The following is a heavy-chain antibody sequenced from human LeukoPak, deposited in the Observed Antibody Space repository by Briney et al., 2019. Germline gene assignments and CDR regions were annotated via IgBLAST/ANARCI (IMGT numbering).Heavy chain of an antibody. CDR2: ISGNGINT. CDR3: AKTCGGTCYSTFDS. D-gene: IGHD2-15*01. J-gene: IGHJ4*02. V-gene: IGHV3-23*01. Sequence: GGSLRLSCAASGFTFSSYAMTWVRQAPGKGLEWVSTISGNGINTYYADSVKGRFTVSRDKSRNTLYLQMNSLRPEDTALYYCAKTCGGTCYSTFDSWGQGTLVTVSS. CDR1: GFTFSSYA.